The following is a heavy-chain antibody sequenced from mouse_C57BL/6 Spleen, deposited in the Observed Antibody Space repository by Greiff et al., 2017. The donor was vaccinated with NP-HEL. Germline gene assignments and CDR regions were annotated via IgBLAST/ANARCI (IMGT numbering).Heavy chain of an antibody. Sequence: VQLQQPGAELVKPGASVKMSCKASGYTFTSYWITWVKQRPGQGLEWIGDIYPGSGSTNYNEKFKSKATLTVDTSSSTAYMQLSSLTSEDSAVYYCAKGSSSGFYFDYWGQGTTLTVSS. CDR2: IYPGSGST. D-gene: IGHD3-2*02. J-gene: IGHJ2*01. V-gene: IGHV1-55*01. CDR3: AKGSSSGFYFDY. CDR1: GYTFTSYW.